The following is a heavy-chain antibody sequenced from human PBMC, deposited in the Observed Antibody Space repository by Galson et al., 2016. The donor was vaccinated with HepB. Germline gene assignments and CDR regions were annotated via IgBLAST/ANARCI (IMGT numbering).Heavy chain of an antibody. Sequence: SLRLSCAASGFTFSTYSMNWVRQAPGKGLEWISYISGNSDTIYYADSLQVRFTISIDNAKNSLYLQMNSLRDEDTAVYYCARDHIDVLVDAFDVWGQGTLVTVSS. CDR3: ARDHIDVLVDAFDV. V-gene: IGHV3-48*02. D-gene: IGHD3-3*02. CDR1: GFTFSTYS. J-gene: IGHJ3*01. CDR2: ISGNSDTI.